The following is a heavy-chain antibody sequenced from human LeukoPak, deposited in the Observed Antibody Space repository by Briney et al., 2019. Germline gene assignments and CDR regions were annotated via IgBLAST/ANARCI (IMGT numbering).Heavy chain of an antibody. CDR2: ISGNAAAT. V-gene: IGHV3-23*01. D-gene: IGHD3-22*01. Sequence: GGSLRLSCVASEFIFSNFAMSWVRQAPGKGLEWVSTISGNAAATYYGDSVKGRFTTSRDNSRNTLYLQMNSLRAEDTAIYYCAKDRTHRRYYDSTGYYNQYDYWGQGALVTVSS. CDR1: EFIFSNFA. J-gene: IGHJ4*02. CDR3: AKDRTHRRYYDSTGYYNQYDY.